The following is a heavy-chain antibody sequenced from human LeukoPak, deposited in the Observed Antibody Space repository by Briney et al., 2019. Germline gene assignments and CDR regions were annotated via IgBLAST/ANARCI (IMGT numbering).Heavy chain of an antibody. V-gene: IGHV3-30*18. CDR2: ISYDGSNK. Sequence: GSLRLSCAASGFTFSSYGMHWVRQAPGKGLEWVAVISYDGSNKYYADSVKGRFTISRDNSKNTLYLQMNGLRAEDTAVYYCAKDKSRGRVVTAPGAYWGQGTLVTVSS. D-gene: IGHD2-21*02. J-gene: IGHJ4*02. CDR1: GFTFSSYG. CDR3: AKDKSRGRVVTAPGAY.